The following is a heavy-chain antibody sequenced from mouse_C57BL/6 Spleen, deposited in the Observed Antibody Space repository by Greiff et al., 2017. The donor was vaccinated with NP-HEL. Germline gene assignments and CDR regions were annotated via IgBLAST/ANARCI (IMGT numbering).Heavy chain of an antibody. V-gene: IGHV1-26*01. CDR2: INPNNGGT. CDR3: ARSTMVTTGGPWFAY. Sequence: VQLQQSGPELVKPGASVKISCKASGYTFTDYYMNWVKQSHGKSLEWIGDINPNNGGTSYNQKFKGKATLTVDKSSSTAYMELRSLTSEDSAVYYCARSTMVTTGGPWFAYWGQGTLVTVSA. J-gene: IGHJ3*01. CDR1: GYTFTDYY. D-gene: IGHD2-2*01.